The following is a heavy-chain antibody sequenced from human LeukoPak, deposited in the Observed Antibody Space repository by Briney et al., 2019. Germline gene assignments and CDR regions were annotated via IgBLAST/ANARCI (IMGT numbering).Heavy chain of an antibody. J-gene: IGHJ5*02. V-gene: IGHV1-2*02. CDR2: INPNSGGT. CDR3: ARVIESSGWYWANWFDP. Sequence: ASVKVSCKASGYTFTGYYMHWVRQAPGQGLEWMGWINPNSGGTNYAQKFQGRVTMTRDTSISTAYMELSRLRSDDTAVYYCARVIESSGWYWANWFDPWGQGTLVTVSS. CDR1: GYTFTGYY. D-gene: IGHD6-19*01.